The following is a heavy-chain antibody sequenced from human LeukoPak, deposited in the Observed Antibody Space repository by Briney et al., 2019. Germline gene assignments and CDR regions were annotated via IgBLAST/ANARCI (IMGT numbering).Heavy chain of an antibody. Sequence: GASVKVPCKASGYTFTSYYMHWVRQAPGQGLEWMGWINPNSGRTNYAQKFQGRVTMTRNTSISTAYMELSSLRSEDTAVYYCARKGVYYGSGSPGTFDYWGQGTLVTVSS. J-gene: IGHJ4*02. D-gene: IGHD3-10*01. CDR2: INPNSGRT. CDR3: ARKGVYYGSGSPGTFDY. CDR1: GYTFTSYY. V-gene: IGHV1-2*02.